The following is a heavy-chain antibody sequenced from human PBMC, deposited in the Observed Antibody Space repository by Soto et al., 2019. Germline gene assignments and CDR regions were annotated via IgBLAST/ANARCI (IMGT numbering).Heavy chain of an antibody. J-gene: IGHJ4*02. D-gene: IGHD6-19*01. CDR2: IIPILGIA. V-gene: IGHV1-69*02. CDR3: ARCSSGWYVD. Sequence: QVQLVQSGAEVKTPGSSVKVSCKASGGTFSSYTISWVRQAPGQGLEWMGRIIPILGIANYAQKFQGRVKITADKSTSTAYMELSSLRSEDTAVYYCARCSSGWYVDWGQGTLVTVSS. CDR1: GGTFSSYT.